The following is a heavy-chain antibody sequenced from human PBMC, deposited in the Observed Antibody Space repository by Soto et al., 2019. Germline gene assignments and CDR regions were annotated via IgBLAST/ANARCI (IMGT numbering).Heavy chain of an antibody. J-gene: IGHJ4*02. CDR1: GFTLSYYA. CDR3: AKDITMVRGPLDY. D-gene: IGHD3-10*01. V-gene: IGHV3-23*01. CDR2: ISGSGDST. Sequence: GGSLRLSCAASGFTLSYYAMSWVRQAPGKGLEWVSDISGSGDSTYYADSVKGRFTISRDNSKNTLYLQMNSLRAEDTAVYYCAKDITMVRGPLDYSGQGTLVTVSS.